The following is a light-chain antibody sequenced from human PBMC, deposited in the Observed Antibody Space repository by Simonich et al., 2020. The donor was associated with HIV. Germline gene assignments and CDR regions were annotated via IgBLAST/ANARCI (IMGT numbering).Light chain of an antibody. Sequence: TVVTQETSSSVSPGGTVTLTCALSSGSVSTSYYPTWYHQTPGQPPRTLIYSTNPRSSGVPDRFSGSILGNKAVLTITGAQADDEGDYYCVLYMGSGISVFGGGTKLTVL. CDR3: VLYMGSGISV. CDR1: SGSVSTSYY. V-gene: IGLV8-61*01. CDR2: STN. J-gene: IGLJ3*02.